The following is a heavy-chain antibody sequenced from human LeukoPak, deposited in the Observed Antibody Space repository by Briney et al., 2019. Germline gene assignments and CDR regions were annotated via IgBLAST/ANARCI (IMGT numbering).Heavy chain of an antibody. CDR1: GFTFSSYG. V-gene: IGHV3-30*02. CDR3: AKAGGNYYGSGSYDRREYYFDY. D-gene: IGHD3-10*01. CDR2: IRYDGSNE. J-gene: IGHJ4*02. Sequence: GGSLRLSCAASGFTFSSYGMHWVRQAPGKGLEWVAFIRYDGSNEYYADSVKGRFTISRDNSKNTLYLQMNSLRAEDTAVYYCAKAGGNYYGSGSYDRREYYFDYWGQGTLVTVSS.